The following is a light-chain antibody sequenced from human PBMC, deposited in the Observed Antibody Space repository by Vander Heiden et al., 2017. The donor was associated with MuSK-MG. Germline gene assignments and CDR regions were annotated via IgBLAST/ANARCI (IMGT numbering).Light chain of an antibody. J-gene: IGKJ1*01. CDR3: QQDDLAPWT. CDR1: QRVNTNH. V-gene: IGKV3D-20*02. CDR2: ETS. Sequence: IGLTQSPTPLALSPGESAAITCRASQRVNTNHLAWYQQKPGQAPRLLISETSNMANDIADRFSGSGFGTDFSLTISRLEPEDFAVYYCQQDDLAPWTFGRGTKVEIK.